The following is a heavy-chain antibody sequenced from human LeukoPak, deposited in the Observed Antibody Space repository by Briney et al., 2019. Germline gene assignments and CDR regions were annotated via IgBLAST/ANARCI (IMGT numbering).Heavy chain of an antibody. CDR2: IKQDGSEK. CDR1: GFTFSNYW. J-gene: IGHJ5*02. D-gene: IGHD5-24*01. V-gene: IGHV3-7*05. CDR3: ARASDPWLQLT. Sequence: GGSLRLSCAASGFTFSNYWMIWVRQAPGKGLEWVGSIKQDGSEKRYADSVRGRFSISRDNAQTTLYLQMNSLRAEDTAVYYCARASDPWLQLTWGQGTLVTVSS.